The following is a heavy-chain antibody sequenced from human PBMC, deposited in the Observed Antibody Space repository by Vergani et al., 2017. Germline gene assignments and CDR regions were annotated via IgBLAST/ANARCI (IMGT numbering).Heavy chain of an antibody. J-gene: IGHJ4*02. V-gene: IGHV3-23*01. CDR3: ARPLGIAETAGGY. CDR1: GFTFSSYA. CDR2: ISGSGGST. Sequence: EVQLLESGGGLVQPGGSLRLSCAASGFTFSSYAMSWVRQAPGKGLEWVSAISGSGGSTYYADSVKGRFTIIRDKSKNTLYLQRNSLRAEDTAVYYCARPLGIAETAGGYWGQGTLVTVSS. D-gene: IGHD6-13*01.